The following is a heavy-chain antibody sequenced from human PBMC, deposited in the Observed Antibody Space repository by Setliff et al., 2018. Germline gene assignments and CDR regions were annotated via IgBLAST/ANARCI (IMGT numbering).Heavy chain of an antibody. CDR2: IYPGDSIT. D-gene: IGHD3-10*01. CDR3: ARHPYYYGSGTYLDNNNRWFDP. Sequence: PGESLKISCKGSGYSFSTCWIGWVRQMPGEGLEWMGIIYPGDSITRYSPSFQGQVTISVDKSINTAYLQWGSLRASDTAIYYCARHPYYYGSGTYLDNNNRWFDPWGQGTLVTVSS. J-gene: IGHJ5*02. V-gene: IGHV5-51*01. CDR1: GYSFSTCW.